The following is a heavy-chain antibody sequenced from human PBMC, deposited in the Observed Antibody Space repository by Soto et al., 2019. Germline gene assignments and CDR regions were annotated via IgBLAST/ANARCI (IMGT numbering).Heavy chain of an antibody. Sequence: SETLSLTCTVSGGSITNYYYSWIRQPPGKGLEWISYIFHTGTTSYNPSLKSRVTLSLDTSQSQFSLKLNSVTAADTAVYYCTTEAYDNSGSLAFDIWGPGTLVTVSS. D-gene: IGHD3-22*01. CDR3: TTEAYDNSGSLAFDI. J-gene: IGHJ3*02. CDR1: GGSITNYY. V-gene: IGHV4-59*08. CDR2: IFHTGTT.